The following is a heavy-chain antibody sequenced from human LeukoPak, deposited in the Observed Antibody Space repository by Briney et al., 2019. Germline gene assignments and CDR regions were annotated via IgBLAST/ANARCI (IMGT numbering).Heavy chain of an antibody. CDR3: AKNLIPEQLVLNF. CDR1: GGSISNYY. V-gene: IGHV4-59*01. Sequence: SETLSLTCTVSGGSISNYYWNWIRQPPGKGLEWIGYIYYTGSTNYNPSLKSRVTMSVDTSKNQFSLNLKSVTPEDTAVYYCAKNLIPEQLVLNFWGQGTLVTVSS. D-gene: IGHD6-13*01. CDR2: IYYTGST. J-gene: IGHJ4*02.